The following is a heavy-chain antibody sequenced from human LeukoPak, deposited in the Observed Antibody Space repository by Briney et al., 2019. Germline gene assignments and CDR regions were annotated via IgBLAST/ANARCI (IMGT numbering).Heavy chain of an antibody. CDR1: GFTFSNFA. J-gene: IGHJ5*02. Sequence: PRGSLRLSCAASGFTFSNFAMMWVRQVPGTGLQWVSTITGYGATFYADSVRGRFTIFRDTSMNTLFLQMNSLGAEDTAVYYCAKGAAAGKVDWFDPWGQGTLVTVSS. CDR3: AKGAAAGKVDWFDP. V-gene: IGHV3-23*01. CDR2: ITGYGAT. D-gene: IGHD6-13*01.